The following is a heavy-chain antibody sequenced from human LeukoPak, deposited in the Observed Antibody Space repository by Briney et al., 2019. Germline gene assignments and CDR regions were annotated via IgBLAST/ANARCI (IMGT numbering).Heavy chain of an antibody. CDR2: IYYSGST. Sequence: PSETLSLTCTVSGGSISSSSYYWGWIRQPPGKGLEWIGSIYYSGSTYYNPSLKSRVTISVDTSKNQFSLKLSSVTAADTAVYYCARGVVTIYWFDPWGQGTLVTVSS. J-gene: IGHJ5*02. V-gene: IGHV4-39*01. CDR1: GGSISSSSYY. CDR3: ARGVVTIYWFDP. D-gene: IGHD2-21*02.